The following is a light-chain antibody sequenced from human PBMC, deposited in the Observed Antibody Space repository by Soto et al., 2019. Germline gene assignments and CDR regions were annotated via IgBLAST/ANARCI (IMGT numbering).Light chain of an antibody. CDR1: QSVSTN. CDR2: GAS. J-gene: IGKJ1*01. Sequence: ETVMTQSPATLSVSPGESATLSCRASQSVSTNLAWYQQKPGQAPRLLIYGASTRVTGMPARFSGSGSGTDFTLTISILQSEDSAVYYCQQYKNWPRTFGQGTKVEIK. V-gene: IGKV3-15*01. CDR3: QQYKNWPRT.